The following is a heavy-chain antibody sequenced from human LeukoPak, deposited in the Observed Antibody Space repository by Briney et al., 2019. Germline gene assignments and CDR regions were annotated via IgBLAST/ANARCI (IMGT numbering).Heavy chain of an antibody. Sequence: PSETLSLTCAVYGGSFSGAYWSWIREPPGRGREWRGEINHSGRTTYNPSLKRRVTISVDTSKTQFSLKLSYVTAADTAVYYCARDLGGSSSWYGGGDYWGQGTLVTVSS. J-gene: IGHJ4*02. CDR2: INHSGRT. CDR1: GGSFSGAY. V-gene: IGHV4-34*01. CDR3: ARDLGGSSSWYGGGDY. D-gene: IGHD6-13*01.